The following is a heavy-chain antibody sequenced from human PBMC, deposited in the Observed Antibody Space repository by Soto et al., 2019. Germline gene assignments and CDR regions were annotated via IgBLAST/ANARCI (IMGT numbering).Heavy chain of an antibody. Sequence: EVQLLESGGGLVQPGESLRLSCAASGYTFSSYAMMWVRQAPGKGLEWVSSISGSGATYYADSVKGRFTFSRDNARNTMYLQMNSQRADDTAIYYCARDLRSASGWYAPGYWGQGTLVTVS. D-gene: IGHD6-19*01. CDR3: ARDLRSASGWYAPGY. CDR1: GYTFSSYA. J-gene: IGHJ4*02. V-gene: IGHV3-23*01. CDR2: ISGSGAT.